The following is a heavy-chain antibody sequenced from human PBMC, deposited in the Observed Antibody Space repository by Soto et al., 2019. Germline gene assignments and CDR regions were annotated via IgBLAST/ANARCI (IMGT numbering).Heavy chain of an antibody. CDR1: GFTFSSYG. Sequence: QVQLVESGGGVVQSGRSLRLSCAASGFTFSSYGMHCVRQAPGKGLEWVAVIWHDESNKYYADSVKGRFTVFRDNSKNTLYLQMNSLRGEDTGVYYCARDLGGVWASGGMDVWGQGTTVTVSS. J-gene: IGHJ6*02. CDR3: ARDLGGVWASGGMDV. V-gene: IGHV3-33*01. D-gene: IGHD3-16*01. CDR2: IWHDESNK.